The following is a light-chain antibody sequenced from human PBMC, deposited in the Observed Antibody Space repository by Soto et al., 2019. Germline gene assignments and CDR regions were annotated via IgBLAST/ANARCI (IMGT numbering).Light chain of an antibody. CDR2: AFS. Sequence: DIQMTQSPSTLSASVGDRVTITCRASQSISSWLAWYQHKPGKAPNLLISAFSSLQSGVPSRFSGSRSGTEFTRTISSLQPDDFATYYCQHSNSYPLAFGEGTKVDIK. CDR1: QSISSW. CDR3: QHSNSYPLA. J-gene: IGKJ4*01. V-gene: IGKV1-5*01.